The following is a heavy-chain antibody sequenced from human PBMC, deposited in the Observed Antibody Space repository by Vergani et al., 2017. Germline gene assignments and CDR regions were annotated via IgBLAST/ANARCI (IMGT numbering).Heavy chain of an antibody. CDR1: GYTLTSFD. J-gene: IGHJ1*01. D-gene: IGHD2/OR15-2a*01. CDR3: ARGTRLYEY. V-gene: IGHV1-8*01. Sequence: QVQLVQSGAEVKKPGASVKFSCKSSGYTLTSFDFSWVRQATGQGLEWMGWMNPNSGNTGYGQKFQGRVNMTRNTSISTAYIELHRLRFEDTAIYYCARGTRLYEYWGQGTLVTVSS. CDR2: MNPNSGNT.